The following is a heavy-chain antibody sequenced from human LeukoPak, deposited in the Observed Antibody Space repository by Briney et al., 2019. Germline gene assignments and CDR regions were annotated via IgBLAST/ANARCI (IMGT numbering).Heavy chain of an antibody. CDR1: GFTFSSYG. CDR3: AREGGIVLIVYATSPLGDLNSDFDY. D-gene: IGHD2-8*01. Sequence: GGSLRLSCAASGFTFSSYGMHWVRQAPGKGLEWVAFIRYDGSNKYYADSVKGRFTISRDNAKNSLYLQMNSLRAEDTAVYYCAREGGIVLIVYATSPLGDLNSDFDYWGQGTLVTVSS. V-gene: IGHV3-30*02. J-gene: IGHJ4*02. CDR2: IRYDGSNK.